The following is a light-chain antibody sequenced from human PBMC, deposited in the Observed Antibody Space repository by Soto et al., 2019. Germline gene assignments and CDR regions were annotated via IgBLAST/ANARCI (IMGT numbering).Light chain of an antibody. CDR1: SSDVGGYNY. J-gene: IGLJ1*01. V-gene: IGLV2-14*01. CDR2: YVS. Sequence: QSVLTQPASVSGSPGQSIAISCTGTSSDVGGYNYVSWFQQHPGKAPQLIIYYVSNRPSGVSNRFSGSKSGNTASLTISGLQAEDEADYYCSSYTSSRTHVFGTGTKLTVL. CDR3: SSYTSSRTHV.